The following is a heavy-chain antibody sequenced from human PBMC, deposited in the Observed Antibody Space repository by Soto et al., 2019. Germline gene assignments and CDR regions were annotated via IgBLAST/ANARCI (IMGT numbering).Heavy chain of an antibody. CDR3: ARIGYSSSSLDY. J-gene: IGHJ4*02. CDR1: GFTFRNYW. CDR2: INQDGGQI. Sequence: EVQLVESGGGLVQRGGSLRLSCAASGFTFRNYWMSWVRQAPGKGLEWVANINQDGGQIYYLDSVKGRFTISRDNGKNSVYLQINSLRAEDTAIYYYARIGYSSSSLDYWGQGTLVTVSS. V-gene: IGHV3-7*03. D-gene: IGHD6-19*01.